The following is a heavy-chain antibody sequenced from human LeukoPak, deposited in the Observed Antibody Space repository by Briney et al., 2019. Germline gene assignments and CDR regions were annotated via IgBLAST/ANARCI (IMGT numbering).Heavy chain of an antibody. CDR2: ISGSGGST. CDR3: ASSIVVVTGSDY. Sequence: GGSLRLSCAASGFTVSSNYMSWVRQAPGKGLEWVSAISGSGGSTYYADSVKGRFTISRDNSKNTLYLQMNSLRAEDTAVYYCASSIVVVTGSDYWGQGTLVTVSS. V-gene: IGHV3-53*01. D-gene: IGHD2-21*02. J-gene: IGHJ4*02. CDR1: GFTVSSNY.